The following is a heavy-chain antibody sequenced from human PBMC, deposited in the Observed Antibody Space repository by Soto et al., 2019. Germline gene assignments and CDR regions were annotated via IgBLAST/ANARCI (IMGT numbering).Heavy chain of an antibody. CDR1: GFTFRNYG. J-gene: IGHJ4*02. D-gene: IGHD6-13*01. CDR3: AKENQHLVHDY. V-gene: IGHV3-30*18. Sequence: QVQLVESGGGVVRPGRSLRLTCAAPGFTFRNYGMHWVRQAPGKGLEWVAVISHDGSDKYYADSMKGRFIISRDNSENTLFLNMNRLKPEDTAVYYCAKENQHLVHDYWGQGTLVTVSS. CDR2: ISHDGSDK.